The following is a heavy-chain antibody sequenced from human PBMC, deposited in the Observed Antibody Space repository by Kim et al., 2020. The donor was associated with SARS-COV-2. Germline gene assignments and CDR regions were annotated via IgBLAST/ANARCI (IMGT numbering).Heavy chain of an antibody. Sequence: GRFSISRDNAKNSLYLQMSSLRAEDTAVYYCARDYPEVATIFGYYYGMDVWGQGTTVTVSS. D-gene: IGHD5-12*01. J-gene: IGHJ6*02. V-gene: IGHV3-11*05. CDR3: ARDYPEVATIFGYYYGMDV.